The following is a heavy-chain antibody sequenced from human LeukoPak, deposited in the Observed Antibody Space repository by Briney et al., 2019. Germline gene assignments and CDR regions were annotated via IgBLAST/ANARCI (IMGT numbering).Heavy chain of an antibody. D-gene: IGHD6-19*01. Sequence: GGSLRLSCAASGFTFSSYEXXXXXXAXXXXXXWVSXXXSGGSAIYYXXXXXXRFTXXXXNAKNSLYLQMNSLRAEDTAIYYCVRDPSVAADDYWGQGTLVTVSS. V-gene: IGHV3-48*03. CDR3: VRDPSVAADDY. CDR1: GFTFSSYE. CDR2: XXSGGSAI. J-gene: IGHJ4*02.